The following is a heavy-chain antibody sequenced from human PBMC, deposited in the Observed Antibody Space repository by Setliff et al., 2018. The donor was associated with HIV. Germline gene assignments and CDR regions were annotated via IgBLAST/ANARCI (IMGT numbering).Heavy chain of an antibody. CDR2: IYYSGST. CDR1: GGSISSSSYY. Sequence: SETLSLTCTVSGGSISSSSYYWGWIRQPPGKGLEWIGSIYYSGSTYYNPSLKSRVTISVDTSKNQFSLKLRSVTAADTAVYCCARHYGPIGYFDYWGQGALVTVSS. D-gene: IGHD4-17*01. CDR3: ARHYGPIGYFDY. V-gene: IGHV4-39*01. J-gene: IGHJ4*02.